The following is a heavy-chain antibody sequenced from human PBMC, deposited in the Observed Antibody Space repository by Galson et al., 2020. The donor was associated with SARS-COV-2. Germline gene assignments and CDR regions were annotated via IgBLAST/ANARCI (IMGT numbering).Heavy chain of an antibody. CDR3: ARDSQGGNDYNYLLF. D-gene: IGHD4-4*01. J-gene: IGHJ4*02. V-gene: IGHV1-46*01. Sequence: ASVKVSCKASGYTFTSYYIHWVRQAPGQGLEWMGIINPSGGGTTYAQKFQGRVTMTRYTSTSTVYMELSSLSSEDTAVYYCARDSQGGNDYNYLLFWGQGTLVTVSS. CDR2: INPSGGGT. CDR1: GYTFTSYY.